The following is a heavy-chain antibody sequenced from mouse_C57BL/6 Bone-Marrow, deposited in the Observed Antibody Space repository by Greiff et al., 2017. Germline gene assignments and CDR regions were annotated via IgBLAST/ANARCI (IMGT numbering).Heavy chain of an antibody. CDR2: IDPSDSYT. CDR3: ASYGGYYYAPYAMDY. J-gene: IGHJ4*01. CDR1: GYTFTSYW. V-gene: IGHV1-50*01. Sequence: QVQLQQPGAELVKPGASVKLSCKASGYTFTSYWMQWVKQRPGQGLEWIGEIDPSDSYTNYHQKFKGKATLTVDTSSSTAYMQLSSLTSEDSAVYYCASYGGYYYAPYAMDYWGQGTSVTVSS. D-gene: IGHD1-1*01.